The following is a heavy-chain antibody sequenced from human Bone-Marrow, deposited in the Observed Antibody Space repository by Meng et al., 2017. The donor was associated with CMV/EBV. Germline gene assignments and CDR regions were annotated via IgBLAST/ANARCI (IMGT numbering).Heavy chain of an antibody. Sequence: GSLRLSCAVYGGPFSGYYWSWIRQPPGKGLEWIGEINHSGSTNYNPSLKSRVTISVDTSTSTAYMELRSLRSDDTAVYYCARDWGDIVVVPAATPGGLGWFDPWGQGTLVTVSS. J-gene: IGHJ5*02. CDR3: ARDWGDIVVVPAATPGGLGWFDP. CDR2: INHSGST. CDR1: GGPFSGYY. D-gene: IGHD2-2*02. V-gene: IGHV4-34*01.